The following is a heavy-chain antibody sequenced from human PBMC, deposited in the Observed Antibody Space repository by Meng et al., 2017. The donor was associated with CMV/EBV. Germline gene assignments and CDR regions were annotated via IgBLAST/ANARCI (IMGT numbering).Heavy chain of an antibody. V-gene: IGHV4-39*07. CDR2: IYYSGST. D-gene: IGHD2-2*01. J-gene: IGHJ4*02. Sequence: SETLSLTCTVSGGSISGSSYYWGWIRQPPGKGLEWIGSIYYSGSTYYNPSLKSRVTISVDTSKNQFSLKLSSVTAADTAVYYCARFGRGTSCYDYWGQGTLVTVSS. CDR3: ARFGRGTSCYDY. CDR1: GGSISGSSYY.